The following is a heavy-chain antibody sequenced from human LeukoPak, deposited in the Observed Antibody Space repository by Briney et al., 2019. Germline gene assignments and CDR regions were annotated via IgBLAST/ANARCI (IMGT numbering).Heavy chain of an antibody. D-gene: IGHD1-26*01. CDR2: IYYSGST. V-gene: IGHV4-39*01. Sequence: SETLSLTCAVSGVSISGSGYYLGWIRQPPGKGLEWIGNIYYSGSTYYNASLQSRVTISIDTSKNQVSLRLNSVTAADTAMYYCVKSGGYGLIDCWGQGTLVTVSS. CDR3: VKSGGYGLIDC. CDR1: GVSISGSGYY. J-gene: IGHJ4*02.